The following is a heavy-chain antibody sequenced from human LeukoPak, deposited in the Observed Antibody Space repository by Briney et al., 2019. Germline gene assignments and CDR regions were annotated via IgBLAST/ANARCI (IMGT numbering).Heavy chain of an antibody. CDR1: GGSISSYY. Sequence: SETPSLTCTVSGGSISSYYWSWIRQPPGKGLEWIGYIYYSGSTNYNPSLKSRVTISVDTSKNQFSLKLSSVTAADTAVYYCARDSVYGSGSYYWFDPWGQGTLVTVSS. D-gene: IGHD3-10*01. V-gene: IGHV4-59*01. J-gene: IGHJ5*02. CDR3: ARDSVYGSGSYYWFDP. CDR2: IYYSGST.